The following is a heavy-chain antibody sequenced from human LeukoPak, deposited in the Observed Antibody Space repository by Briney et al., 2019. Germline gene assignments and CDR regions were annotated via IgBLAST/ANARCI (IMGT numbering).Heavy chain of an antibody. J-gene: IGHJ4*02. Sequence: VASVKVSCKASGYTFTSYDINWVRQATGQGLEWMGWMNPNSGNTGYAQKFQGRVTMTRNTSISTAYMELSSLRSEDTAVYYCARGSGITIFGVVTLFDYWGQGTLVTVSS. CDR3: ARGSGITIFGVVTLFDY. CDR1: GYTFTSYD. V-gene: IGHV1-8*01. CDR2: MNPNSGNT. D-gene: IGHD3-3*01.